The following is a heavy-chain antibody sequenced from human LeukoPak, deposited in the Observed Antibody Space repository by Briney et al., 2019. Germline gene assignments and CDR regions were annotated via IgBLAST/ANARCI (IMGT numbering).Heavy chain of an antibody. Sequence: GGSLRHPCAASGFHLRKAWLSRVRQAPAKGLDRVGRVKSKTDGGTTDYAAPVKGRFTISRDDSKNTLYLQMNSMEAEDTAVYYWTTNGDYRVDFWGQGTLVTVSS. CDR3: TTNGDYRVDF. D-gene: IGHD4-17*01. CDR1: GFHLRKAW. CDR2: VKSKTDGGTT. J-gene: IGHJ4*02. V-gene: IGHV3-15*01.